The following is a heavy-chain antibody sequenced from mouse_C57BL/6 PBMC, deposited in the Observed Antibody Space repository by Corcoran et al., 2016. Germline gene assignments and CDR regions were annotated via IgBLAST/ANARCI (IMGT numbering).Heavy chain of an antibody. D-gene: IGHD2-5*01. CDR2: IYPRSGNT. CDR1: GYTFTSYG. J-gene: IGHJ1*03. V-gene: IGHV1-81*01. CDR3: ARSSNLREWYFDV. Sequence: QVQLQQSGAELARPGASVKLSCKASGYTFTSYGISWVKQRTGQGLEWIGEIYPRSGNTYYNEKFKGKATLTADKSSSTAYMELRSLTSEDSAVYFCARSSNLREWYFDVWGTGTTVTVSS.